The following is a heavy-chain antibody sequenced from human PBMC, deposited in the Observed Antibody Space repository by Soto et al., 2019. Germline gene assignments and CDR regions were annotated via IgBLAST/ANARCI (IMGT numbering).Heavy chain of an antibody. Sequence: QVQLQESGPRLVKPSQTLSLSCTVSSGSISNNNYYWSWIRQHPGKDLEWMGYIYYSGSTFYNPYLESRLTISVDTSKNQFSLNLNSVTAADTAVYFWARVATSGMHFYFDSWGQGTLVTVSS. V-gene: IGHV4-30-4*01. J-gene: IGHJ4*02. CDR3: ARVATSGMHFYFDS. CDR1: SGSISNNNYY. D-gene: IGHD6-6*01. CDR2: IYYSGST.